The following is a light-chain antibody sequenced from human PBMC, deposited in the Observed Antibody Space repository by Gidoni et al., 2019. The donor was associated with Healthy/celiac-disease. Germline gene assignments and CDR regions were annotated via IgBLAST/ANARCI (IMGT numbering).Light chain of an antibody. CDR2: GAS. CDR1: QSVSSSY. J-gene: IGKJ4*02. Sequence: ETVSTQPPAILSLSPGERAILSCRASQSVSSSYLAWYQQKPGQAPRLLIYGASSRATGLPGRFSGSGSGTDFTLTISRLEPEDFAVYYCQQYGSSPLTFGGGTKVEIK. V-gene: IGKV3-20*01. CDR3: QQYGSSPLT.